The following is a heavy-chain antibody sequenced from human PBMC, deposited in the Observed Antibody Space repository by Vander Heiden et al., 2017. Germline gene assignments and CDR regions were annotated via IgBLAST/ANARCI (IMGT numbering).Heavy chain of an antibody. CDR3: ARDPRYCSSTSCP. Sequence: QVQLQQWGAGLLKPSETLSLTCAVYGGSFSGYYWRCILPPPGKGLEWIGEINHSGSTNYNPSLKSRVTISVDTSKNQFSLKLSSVTAADTAVYYCARDPRYCSSTSCPWGQGTLVTVSS. CDR1: GGSFSGYY. CDR2: INHSGST. D-gene: IGHD2-2*01. V-gene: IGHV4-34*01. J-gene: IGHJ5*02.